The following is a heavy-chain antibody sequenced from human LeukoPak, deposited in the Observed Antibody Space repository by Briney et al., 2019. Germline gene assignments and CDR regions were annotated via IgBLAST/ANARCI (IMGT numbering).Heavy chain of an antibody. CDR2: ISYDGSNK. CDR1: GFTFSSYG. J-gene: IGHJ6*02. D-gene: IGHD4-17*01. V-gene: IGHV3-30*03. Sequence: HPGGSLRLSCAASGFTFSSYGMHWVRQAPGKGLEWVAVISYDGSNKYYADSVKGRFTISRDNSKNTLYLQMNSLRAEDTAVYYCARAELSYGDHSLQYYYYGMDVWGQGTTVTVSS. CDR3: ARAELSYGDHSLQYYYYGMDV.